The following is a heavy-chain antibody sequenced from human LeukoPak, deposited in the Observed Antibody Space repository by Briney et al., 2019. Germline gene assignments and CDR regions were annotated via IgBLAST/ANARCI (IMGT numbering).Heavy chain of an antibody. J-gene: IGHJ6*02. CDR2: INHSGST. D-gene: IGHD2/OR15-2a*01. CDR3: ARSLSYYYYGMDV. V-gene: IGHV4-34*01. Sequence: PSETLSLTCAVYGGSFSGYYWSWVRQPPGKGLEWMGEINHSGSTNYNPSLKSRVTISVDTSKNQFSLKLSSVTAADTAVYYCARSLSYYYYGMDVWGQGTTVTVSS. CDR1: GGSFSGYY.